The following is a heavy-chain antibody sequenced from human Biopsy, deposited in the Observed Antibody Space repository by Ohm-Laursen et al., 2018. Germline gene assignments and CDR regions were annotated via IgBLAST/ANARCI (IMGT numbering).Heavy chain of an antibody. J-gene: IGHJ6*02. CDR3: ARMDCSGGSCHYYSYGMDV. D-gene: IGHD2-15*01. V-gene: IGHV4-4*09. CDR1: GGSFTGHY. CDR2: IHHSGST. Sequence: GTLSLTCTVSGGSFTGHYWSWIRQPPGKGLECIGNIHHSGSTNYNPSLKSRLTISVDTFKNQFSLKLSSVTAADTAVYYCARMDCSGGSCHYYSYGMDVWGQGTTVTVSS.